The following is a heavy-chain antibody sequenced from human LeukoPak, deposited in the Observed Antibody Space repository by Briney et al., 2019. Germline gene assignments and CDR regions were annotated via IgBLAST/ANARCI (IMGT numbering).Heavy chain of an antibody. D-gene: IGHD2-2*03. J-gene: IGHJ6*02. V-gene: IGHV3-9*01. CDR2: FSLDSDNV. CDR3: TKDMDPGGINV. CDR1: GFTFRRHW. Sequence: GGSLRLSCAASGFTFRRHWMHWVRQAPGKGLEWVSGFSLDSDNVGYADSVRGRFTVSRDRAKNSLYLQMNYLRPEDTALYFCTKDMDPGGINVWGQGTTVIVSS.